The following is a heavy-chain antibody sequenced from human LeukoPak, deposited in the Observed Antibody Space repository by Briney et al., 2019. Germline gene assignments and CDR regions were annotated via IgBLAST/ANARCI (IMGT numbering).Heavy chain of an antibody. CDR3: ARDRGSRNILTDYFDY. CDR2: INPNSDDT. J-gene: IGHJ4*02. Sequence: GASVKVSCKASGGTFSSYAISWVRQAPGQGLEWVGWINPNSDDTHYAQKFQGRVTMTRDTSISTAYMELSRLISDDTAVYYCARDRGSRNILTDYFDYWGQGTLVTVSS. D-gene: IGHD3-9*01. CDR1: GGTFSSYA. V-gene: IGHV1-2*02.